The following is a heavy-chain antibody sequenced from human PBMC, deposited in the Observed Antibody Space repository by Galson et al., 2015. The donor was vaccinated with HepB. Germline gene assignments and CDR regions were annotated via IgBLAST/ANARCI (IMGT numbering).Heavy chain of an antibody. J-gene: IGHJ4*02. CDR1: GFTFSSYW. CDR2: INSDGSST. CDR3: ASLGEGTPGGDFDY. Sequence: SLRLSCAASGFTFSSYWMHWVRQAPGKGLVWVSRINSDGSSTSYADSVKGRFTISRDNAKNTLYLQMNSLRAEDTAVYYCASLGEGTPGGDFDYWGQGTLVTVSS. D-gene: IGHD3-10*01. V-gene: IGHV3-74*01.